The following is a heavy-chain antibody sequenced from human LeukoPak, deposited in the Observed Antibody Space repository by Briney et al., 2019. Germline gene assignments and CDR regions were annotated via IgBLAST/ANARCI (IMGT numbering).Heavy chain of an antibody. D-gene: IGHD4-17*01. J-gene: IGHJ4*02. Sequence: SQTLSLTCAVSGGSISSGGYSWSWIRQPPGKGLEWIGYIYHSGSTYYNPSLKSRVTISVDRSKNQFSLKLSSVTAADTAVCYCARLYGDYDYWGQGTLVTVSS. CDR3: ARLYGDYDY. CDR1: GGSISSGGYS. V-gene: IGHV4-30-2*01. CDR2: IYHSGST.